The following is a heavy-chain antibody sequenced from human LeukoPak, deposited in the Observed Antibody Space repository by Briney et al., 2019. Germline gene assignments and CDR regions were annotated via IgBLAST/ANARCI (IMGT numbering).Heavy chain of an antibody. D-gene: IGHD3-10*01. CDR2: IMPIFGTA. CDR1: GCTFSSYA. J-gene: IGHJ6*02. CDR3: ARHNPYYYGSGSSPTDYYYYGMDV. Sequence: ASGRVSCKASGCTFSSYAISWVRQAPGQGLEWMGGIMPIFGTANYAQKFQGRVTITADESTSTAYMELSSLRSEDTAVYYCARHNPYYYGSGSSPTDYYYYGMDVWGQGTTVTVSS. V-gene: IGHV1-69*01.